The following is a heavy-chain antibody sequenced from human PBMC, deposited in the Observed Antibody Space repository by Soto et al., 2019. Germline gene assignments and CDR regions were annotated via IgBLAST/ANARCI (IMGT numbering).Heavy chain of an antibody. D-gene: IGHD6-19*01. J-gene: IGHJ3*01. CDR3: ARERPLEDSPLAGAFDV. V-gene: IGHV1-18*01. CDR1: GYTFTTYG. Sequence: QVHLVQSGAEVKKPGASVKVSCNSSGYTFTTYGVAWVRQVPGQGLEWMGWISGHNGKTFYAQSFQDRVTMTTDTSTSTAYMELRSLRSDDTAVYFCARERPLEDSPLAGAFDVWGQGTRVTVSS. CDR2: ISGHNGKT.